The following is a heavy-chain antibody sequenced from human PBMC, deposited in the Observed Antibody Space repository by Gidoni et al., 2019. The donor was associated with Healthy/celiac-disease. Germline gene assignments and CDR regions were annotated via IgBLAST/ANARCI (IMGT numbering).Heavy chain of an antibody. Sequence: QVQLQQWGAGLLKPSETLSPPCAVYGGSFSGYYWSWIRQPPGKGLEWIGEINHSGSTNYNPSLKSRVTISVDTSKNQFSLKLSSGTAADTAVYYCARGGNHYYHRGPNWFDPWGQGTLVTVSS. J-gene: IGHJ5*02. CDR3: ARGGNHYYHRGPNWFDP. D-gene: IGHD3-22*01. CDR2: INHSGST. CDR1: GGSFSGYY. V-gene: IGHV4-34*01.